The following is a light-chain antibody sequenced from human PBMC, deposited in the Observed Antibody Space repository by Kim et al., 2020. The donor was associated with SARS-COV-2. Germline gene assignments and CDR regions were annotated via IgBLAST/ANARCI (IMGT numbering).Light chain of an antibody. V-gene: IGKV1-39*01. CDR3: QESYSTLYT. J-gene: IGKJ2*01. Sequence: LPNGVPSRFIGSGSGTDFTLTIASLQPDDFATYFCQESYSTLYTFGQGTKLEI.